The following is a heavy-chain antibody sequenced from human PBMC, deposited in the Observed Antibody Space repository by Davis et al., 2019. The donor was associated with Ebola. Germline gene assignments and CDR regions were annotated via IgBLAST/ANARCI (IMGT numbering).Heavy chain of an antibody. CDR3: ARDRYYTIDV. D-gene: IGHD3-10*01. V-gene: IGHV3-23*01. CDR1: GFTFSNYA. Sequence: PGGSLRLSCAASGFTFSNYAMSWVRQTPEKGLEWVAAIIANGENTYYADSVKGRFTISRDNAKNTLYLQMNSLRAEDTAVYYCARDRYYTIDVWGQGTTVTVSS. CDR2: IIANGENT. J-gene: IGHJ6*02.